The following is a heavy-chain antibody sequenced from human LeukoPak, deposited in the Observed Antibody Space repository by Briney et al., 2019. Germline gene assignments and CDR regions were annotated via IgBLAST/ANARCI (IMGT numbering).Heavy chain of an antibody. J-gene: IGHJ5*02. CDR2: IYSGGST. Sequence: GGSLRLSCAASGFTFSSYWMSWVRQAPGKGLEWVSVIYSGGSTYYADSVKGRFTISRDKSKNTVYLQMNSLRFEDTAMYYCARNWFDPWGQGTLVTVSS. CDR3: ARNWFDP. CDR1: GFTFSSYW. V-gene: IGHV3-53*05.